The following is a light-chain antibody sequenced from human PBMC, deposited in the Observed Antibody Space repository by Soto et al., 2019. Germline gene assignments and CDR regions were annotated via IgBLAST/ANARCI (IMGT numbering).Light chain of an antibody. Sequence: EIVLTQSPGTLSLSPGERATLSCMASRSRSSSYVVWYQQKPGQAPRLLIYAASRRATGIPDRFSGSGSATEYTLAVSRLEPEDFAVYYCQQQGTFGQGTKLEIK. J-gene: IGKJ2*01. CDR3: QQQGT. CDR2: AAS. V-gene: IGKV3-20*01. CDR1: RSRSSSY.